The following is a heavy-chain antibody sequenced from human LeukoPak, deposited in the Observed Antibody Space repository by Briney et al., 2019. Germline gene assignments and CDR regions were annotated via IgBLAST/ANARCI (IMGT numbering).Heavy chain of an antibody. V-gene: IGHV4-61*08. J-gene: IGHJ5*02. D-gene: IGHD3-22*01. CDR3: ARAISSGYYTWCDP. CDR1: GGSISSGGYY. CDR2: IYYSGST. Sequence: PETLSLTCTVSGGSISSGGYYWSWIRQHPGKGLEWIRYIYYSGSTYYNPSLKSRVTISVDTSKNQFSLKLSSVTAADTAVYYCARAISSGYYTWCDPWGQGTLVTVSS.